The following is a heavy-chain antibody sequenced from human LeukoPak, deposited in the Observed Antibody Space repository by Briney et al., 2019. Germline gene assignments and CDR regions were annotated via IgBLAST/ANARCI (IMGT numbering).Heavy chain of an antibody. J-gene: IGHJ3*02. D-gene: IGHD3-22*01. V-gene: IGHV4-4*02. Sequence: SETLSLTCAVSGGSVSRSNWWNWVRQPPGKGLEWIGEIHHSGSTNYNPSLKSRVTISVDTSKNQFSLKLSSVTAADTAVYYCARAPVTMIVVATHYDAFDIWGQGTMVTVSS. CDR3: ARAPVTMIVVATHYDAFDI. CDR2: IHHSGST. CDR1: GGSVSRSNW.